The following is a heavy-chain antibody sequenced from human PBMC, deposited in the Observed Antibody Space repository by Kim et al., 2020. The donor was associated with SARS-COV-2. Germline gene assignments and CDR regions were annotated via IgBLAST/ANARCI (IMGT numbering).Heavy chain of an antibody. J-gene: IGHJ6*02. D-gene: IGHD1-1*01. CDR3: ARDQGTLRKVYHMDV. Sequence: ASVKVSCKASGYTFTSYGISWVRQAPGQGLEWMGWISAYNGNTNYAQKLQGRVTMTTDTSTSTAYMELRSLRSDDTAVYYCARDQGTLRKVYHMDVWGQGTTVTVSS. V-gene: IGHV1-18*01. CDR1: GYTFTSYG. CDR2: ISAYNGNT.